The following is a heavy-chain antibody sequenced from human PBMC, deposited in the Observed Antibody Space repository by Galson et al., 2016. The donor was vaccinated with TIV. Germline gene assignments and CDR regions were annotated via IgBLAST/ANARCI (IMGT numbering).Heavy chain of an antibody. CDR1: GHTFTSYD. J-gene: IGHJ4*02. CDR3: AQLVRKCGMTRCYGDQVDY. CDR2: MNPNSGNT. D-gene: IGHD2-2*01. V-gene: IGHV1-8*01. Sequence: SVKVSCKASGHTFTSYDMNWVRQAPGQGLEWMGWMNPNSGNTGYTQKFQGRVTMTRDTSVSTAYMELTNLRSEDTAVYFCAQLVRKCGMTRCYGDQVDYWGQGTLVTVSS.